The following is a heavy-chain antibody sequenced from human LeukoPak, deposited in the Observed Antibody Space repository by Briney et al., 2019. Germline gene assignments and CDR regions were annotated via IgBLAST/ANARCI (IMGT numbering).Heavy chain of an antibody. CDR3: ARGGPEDAFDI. D-gene: IGHD1-14*01. CDR1: GFTVSTKY. J-gene: IGHJ3*02. Sequence: GGSLRLSCAASGFTVSTKYMSWVRQAPGKGLEWVSVIYSRGSTYYADSVKGRFTISRDNSKNTLYLQMNSLRDEDTALYYCARGGPEDAFDIWGQGTMVIVSS. V-gene: IGHV3-66*01. CDR2: IYSRGST.